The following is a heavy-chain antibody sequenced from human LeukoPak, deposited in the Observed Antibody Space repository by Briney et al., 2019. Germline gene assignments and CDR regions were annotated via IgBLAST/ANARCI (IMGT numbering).Heavy chain of an antibody. CDR1: GFTFSSYG. CDR3: ARLGYSSSWYPDC. V-gene: IGHV3-33*01. CDR2: IWYDGSNK. D-gene: IGHD6-13*01. J-gene: IGHJ4*02. Sequence: PGRSLRLSCAASGFTFSSYGMHWVRQAPGKGLEWVTVIWYDGSNKYYADSVKGRFTISRDNSKNTLYLQMNSLRAEDTAVYYCARLGYSSSWYPDCWGQGTLVTVSS.